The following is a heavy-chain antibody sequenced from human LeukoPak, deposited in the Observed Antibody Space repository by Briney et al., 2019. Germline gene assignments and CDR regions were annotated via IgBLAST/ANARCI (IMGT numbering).Heavy chain of an antibody. CDR2: ISSSRSYI. CDR3: ASERGIQLWPDAFDI. D-gene: IGHD5-18*01. V-gene: IGHV3-21*01. J-gene: IGHJ3*02. CDR1: GFTFSSYS. Sequence: GGSLRLSCAASGFTFSSYSMNWVRQAPGKGLEWVSSISSSRSYIYYADSVKGRFTISRDNAKNSLYLQMNSLRAEDTAVYYCASERGIQLWPDAFDIWGQGTMVTVSS.